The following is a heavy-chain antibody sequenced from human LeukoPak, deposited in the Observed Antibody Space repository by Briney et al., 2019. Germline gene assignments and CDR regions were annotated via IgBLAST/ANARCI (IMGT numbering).Heavy chain of an antibody. D-gene: IGHD1-26*01. CDR3: ARLLSHLWEPTNYFDY. Sequence: PGGSLRLSCAASGFTFSSYEMNWVRQPPGKGLEWIGSIYYSGSTYYNPSLKSRVTISVDTSKNQFSLKLSSVTAADTAVYYCARLLSHLWEPTNYFDYWGQGTLVTVSS. J-gene: IGHJ4*02. CDR1: GFTFSSYE. V-gene: IGHV4-39*07. CDR2: IYYSGST.